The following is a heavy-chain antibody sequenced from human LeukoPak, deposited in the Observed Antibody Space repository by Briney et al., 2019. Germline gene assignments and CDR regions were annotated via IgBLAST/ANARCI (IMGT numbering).Heavy chain of an antibody. CDR3: TTLSNDVLY. J-gene: IGHJ4*02. D-gene: IGHD4-11*01. V-gene: IGHV3-15*01. Sequence: GGSLRLSCAASGFTFHNAWMTWVRQAPGKGLEWVGRMKSNRDGGTSDYAAPVKGRFTISRDDSKNTLYLHMNSLRAEDIAVYYCTTLSNDVLYWGQGTLVTVS. CDR1: GFTFHNAW. CDR2: MKSNRDGGTS.